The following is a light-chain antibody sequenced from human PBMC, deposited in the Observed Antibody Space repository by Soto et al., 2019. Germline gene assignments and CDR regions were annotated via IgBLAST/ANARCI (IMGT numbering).Light chain of an antibody. CDR1: TSNIGSQT. CDR2: SDD. Sequence: QSVLTQPPSASGTPGQRATISCSGDTSNIGSQTVNWYQQFPGTAPRLLVYSDDQWPSGVPDRFSGSKSGTSASLAINGLQSEDEATYYCAAWDGNLKGWLFGGGTKLTVL. V-gene: IGLV1-44*01. CDR3: AAWDGNLKGWL. J-gene: IGLJ3*02.